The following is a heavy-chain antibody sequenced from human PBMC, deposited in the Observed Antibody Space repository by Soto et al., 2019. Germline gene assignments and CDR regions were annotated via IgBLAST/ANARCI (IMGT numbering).Heavy chain of an antibody. CDR1: GYTFTSYY. D-gene: IGHD3-3*01. J-gene: IGHJ4*02. CDR2: INPSGGST. V-gene: IGHV1-46*01. CDR3: PRQRAFETYYDFWSGYPIDY. Sequence: ASVKVSCKASGYTFTSYYMHSVRQAPGQGLQWMGIINPSGGSTSYAQKFQGRVTMTRDTSTSTVYMELSSLRSEDTAVYYCPRQRAFETYYDFWSGYPIDYWGQGTLVTVSS.